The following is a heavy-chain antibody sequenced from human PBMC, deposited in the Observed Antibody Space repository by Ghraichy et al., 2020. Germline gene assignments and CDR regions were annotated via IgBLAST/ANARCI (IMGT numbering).Heavy chain of an antibody. Sequence: GGSLRLSCAASGFTFSSYAMSWVRQAPGKGLEWVSAISTSGGGTYYADSVKGRFTISRDNSKNTLYLQMNSLRAEDTAVYYCAKRRDYYDSGGSFFDYWGQGTLVTVSS. CDR1: GFTFSSYA. CDR2: ISTSGGGT. V-gene: IGHV3-23*01. CDR3: AKRRDYYDSGGSFFDY. J-gene: IGHJ4*02. D-gene: IGHD3-22*01.